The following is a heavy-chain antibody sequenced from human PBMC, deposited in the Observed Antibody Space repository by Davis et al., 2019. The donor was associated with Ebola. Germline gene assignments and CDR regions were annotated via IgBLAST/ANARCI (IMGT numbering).Heavy chain of an antibody. Sequence: SETLSLTCTVSGGSISSSSYYWGWIRQPPGKGLGWIGSIYYSGSTYYNPSLKSRVTISVDTSKNQFSLKLSSVTAADTAVYYCARDRAIFGVVIHHGAFDIWGQGTMVTVSS. D-gene: IGHD3-3*01. V-gene: IGHV4-39*02. J-gene: IGHJ3*02. CDR1: GGSISSSSYY. CDR3: ARDRAIFGVVIHHGAFDI. CDR2: IYYSGST.